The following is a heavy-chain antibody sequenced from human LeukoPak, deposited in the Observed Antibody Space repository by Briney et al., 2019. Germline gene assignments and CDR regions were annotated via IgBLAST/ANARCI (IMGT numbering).Heavy chain of an antibody. V-gene: IGHV3-7*01. D-gene: IGHD5-24*01. CDR2: INQDGSEK. Sequence: PGGSLRLSCVVSRLTINKSWMSWVRQAPGKGLEWVANINQDGSEKNYVDSVKGRFTISRDNAKNSLYLQLNSLGVGDTAVYYCARDERWGQGTLVTVSS. CDR3: ARDER. CDR1: RLTINKSW. J-gene: IGHJ4*02.